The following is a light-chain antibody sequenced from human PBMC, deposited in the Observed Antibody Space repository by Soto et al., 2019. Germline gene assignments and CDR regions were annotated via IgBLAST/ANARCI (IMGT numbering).Light chain of an antibody. Sequence: DIHLTQSPSLLSASVGDRVTITCRASQGISQYVAWYQQKPGKAPKLLIYAAVVLQGGVPSRFTGGGSGTDFTLTINNLQPEDVATYYCQQFDDLPLTFGGGTKVDIK. J-gene: IGKJ4*01. V-gene: IGKV1-9*01. CDR2: AAV. CDR1: QGISQY. CDR3: QQFDDLPLT.